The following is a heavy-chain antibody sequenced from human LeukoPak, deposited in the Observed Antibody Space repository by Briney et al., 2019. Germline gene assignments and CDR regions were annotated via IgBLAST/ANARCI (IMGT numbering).Heavy chain of an antibody. D-gene: IGHD6-19*01. CDR2: ISSNGGST. V-gene: IGHV3-64*01. CDR3: AREGYSSGWYYFDY. CDR1: GFTFSSYA. J-gene: IGHJ4*02. Sequence: TGGSLRLSCAASGFTFSSYAMHWVRQAPGKGLEYVSAISSNGGSTYYANSVKGRFTISRDNAKNSLYLQMNSLRDEDTAVYYCAREGYSSGWYYFDYWGQGTLVTVSS.